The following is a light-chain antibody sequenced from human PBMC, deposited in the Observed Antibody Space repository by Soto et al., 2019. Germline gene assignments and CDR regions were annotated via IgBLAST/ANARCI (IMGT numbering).Light chain of an antibody. V-gene: IGKV1-5*03. CDR3: QQRGT. Sequence: DIQMTQPPSTLSASVGDRFTITCRASQSMSSWLAWYQQKPGKAPKLLIYKASSLESGVPSMFSGSGSGPEFTLTISSLQPEDVATYYCQQRGTFGQGTKVDI. CDR2: KAS. J-gene: IGKJ1*01. CDR1: QSMSSW.